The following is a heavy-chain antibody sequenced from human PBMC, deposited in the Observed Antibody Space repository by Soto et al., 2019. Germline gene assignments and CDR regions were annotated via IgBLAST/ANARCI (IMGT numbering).Heavy chain of an antibody. CDR2: TYYRSKWYN. J-gene: IGHJ6*02. V-gene: IGHV6-1*01. D-gene: IGHD6-6*01. CDR1: GDSVSSNSAA. CDR3: AREEYSSSSSYYCYGMDV. Sequence: SQTLSLTCAISGDSVSSNSAAWNWIRQSPSRGLEWLGRTYYRSKWYNDYAVSVKSRITINPDTSKNQFSLQLNSVTPEDTAVYYCAREEYSSSSSYYCYGMDVWGQGTTVTVYS.